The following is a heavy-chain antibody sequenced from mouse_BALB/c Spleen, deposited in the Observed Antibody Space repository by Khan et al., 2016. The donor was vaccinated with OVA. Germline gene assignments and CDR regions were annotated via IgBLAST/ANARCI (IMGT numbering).Heavy chain of an antibody. CDR2: IDPANGNT. CDR1: GFNIKDTY. J-gene: IGHJ3*01. V-gene: IGHV14-3*02. Sequence: EVQLQQSGAELVKPGASVKLSCTASGFNIKDTYMHWVKQRPEQGLEWIGRIDPANGNTKYDPKFQGKATITADTSSNTAYLQLSSLTSEDTAVYYGARDGNYVGWFAYWGQGTLVTVSA. D-gene: IGHD2-1*01. CDR3: ARDGNYVGWFAY.